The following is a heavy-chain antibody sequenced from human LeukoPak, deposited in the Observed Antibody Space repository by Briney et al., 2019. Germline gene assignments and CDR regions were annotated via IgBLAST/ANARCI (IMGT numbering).Heavy chain of an antibody. Sequence: ASVKVSCKASGYTFTSYYMHWVRQAPGQGLEWMGIINPSGGSTSYAQKFQGRVTMTRDMSTSTVYMELSSLRSEDTAVYYCARDGGVGGYEPSLYYYYYYMDVWGKGTTVTVSS. CDR1: GYTFTSYY. CDR3: ARDGGVGGYEPSLYYYYYYMDV. CDR2: INPSGGST. J-gene: IGHJ6*03. V-gene: IGHV1-46*01. D-gene: IGHD5-12*01.